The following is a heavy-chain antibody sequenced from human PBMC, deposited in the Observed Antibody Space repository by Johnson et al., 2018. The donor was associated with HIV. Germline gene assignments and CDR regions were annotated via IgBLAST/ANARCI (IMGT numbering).Heavy chain of an antibody. CDR2: INSDGSST. D-gene: IGHD3-22*01. J-gene: IGHJ3*02. V-gene: IGHV3-74*01. CDR1: GFTFSSYA. CDR3: AREHRYYDDSSGDYRGDAFDI. Sequence: VLLVESGGGVVQPGRSLRLSCAASGFTFSSYAMHWVRQAPGKGLVWVSRINSDGSSTSYADSVKGRFTISRDNAKNSLYLQMNSLRAEDTAVYYCAREHRYYDDSSGDYRGDAFDIWGQGTMVTVSS.